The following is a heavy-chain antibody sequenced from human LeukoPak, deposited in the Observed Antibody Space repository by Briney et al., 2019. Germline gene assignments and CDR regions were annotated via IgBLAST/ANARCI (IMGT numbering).Heavy chain of an antibody. CDR1: GFTFGNAC. CDR2: IKSKTDGGTT. CDR3: TTFDY. V-gene: IGHV3-15*01. J-gene: IGHJ4*02. Sequence: GVSLRLFGAACGFTFGNACMSWLRQAPGKGLEWLGRIKSKTDGGTTDYAAPVKGRFTISRDDSKNTLYLQMNSLKTEDTAVYYCTTFDYWGQGTLVTVSS.